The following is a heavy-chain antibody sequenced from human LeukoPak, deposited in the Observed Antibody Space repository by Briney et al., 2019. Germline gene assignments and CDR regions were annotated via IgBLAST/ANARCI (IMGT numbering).Heavy chain of an antibody. CDR3: ARGPYYCSSTSCYQPFDY. CDR1: GGSFSGYY. J-gene: IGHJ4*02. CDR2: VNHSEST. Sequence: TSETLSLTCAVYGGSFSGYYWSWIRQPPGKGLEWIGEVNHSESTNYNPSLKSRVTISVDTSKNQFSLKLSPVTAADTAVYYCARGPYYCSSTSCYQPFDYWGQGTLVTVSS. D-gene: IGHD2-2*01. V-gene: IGHV4-34*01.